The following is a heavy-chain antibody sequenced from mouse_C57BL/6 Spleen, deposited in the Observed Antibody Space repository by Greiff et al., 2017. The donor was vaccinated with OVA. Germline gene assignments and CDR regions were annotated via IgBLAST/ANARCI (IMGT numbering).Heavy chain of an antibody. J-gene: IGHJ1*03. V-gene: IGHV1-59*01. D-gene: IGHD2-2*01. CDR1: GYTFTSYW. CDR3: ADGNDGYFDG. CDR2: IDPSDSYT. Sequence: VQLQQPGAELVRPGTSVKLSCKASGYTFTSYWMHWVKQRPGQGLEWIGVIDPSDSYTNYNQKFKGKATLTGDTSSSTAYMQLSSLTSEDSAVYYCADGNDGYFDGWGTGTTVTVSS.